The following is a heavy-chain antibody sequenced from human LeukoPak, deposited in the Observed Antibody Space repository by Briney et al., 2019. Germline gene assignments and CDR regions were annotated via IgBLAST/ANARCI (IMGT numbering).Heavy chain of an antibody. Sequence: ASVKVSCKASGYTFTSYGISRVRQAPGQELEWMGWISAYNGNTNYAQKLQGRVTMTTDTSTSTAYMELRSLRSDDTAVYYCARVMYSSRAVDYWGQGTLVTVSS. CDR3: ARVMYSSRAVDY. CDR1: GYTFTSYG. V-gene: IGHV1-18*01. J-gene: IGHJ4*02. CDR2: ISAYNGNT. D-gene: IGHD6-13*01.